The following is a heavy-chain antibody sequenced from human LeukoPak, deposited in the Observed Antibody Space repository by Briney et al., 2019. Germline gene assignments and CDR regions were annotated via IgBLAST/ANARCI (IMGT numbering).Heavy chain of an antibody. CDR2: MNPNSGNT. Sequence: SVKVSCKASGYTFTSYDINWVRQATGQGLEWMGWMNPNSGNTGYAQKFQGRVTMTRNTSISTAYMELSSLRSEDAAVYYCARGIRRGSGYPLAYWGQGNLVTVSS. CDR1: GYTFTSYD. V-gene: IGHV1-8*01. D-gene: IGHD3-22*01. CDR3: ARGIRRGSGYPLAY. J-gene: IGHJ4*02.